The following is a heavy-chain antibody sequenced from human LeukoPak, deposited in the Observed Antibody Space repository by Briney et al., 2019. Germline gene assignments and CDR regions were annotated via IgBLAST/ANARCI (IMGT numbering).Heavy chain of an antibody. Sequence: GGSLRLSCAASGFTFSSYTMSWVRQAPGKGLERVSGITSSGTHTYYVDSVKGRFTISRDNSKNMLYVQMTSLRAEDTAVYYCGHPELPWGQGTLVTVSS. D-gene: IGHD1-1*01. V-gene: IGHV3-23*01. CDR3: GHPELP. CDR2: ITSSGTHT. CDR1: GFTFSSYT. J-gene: IGHJ4*02.